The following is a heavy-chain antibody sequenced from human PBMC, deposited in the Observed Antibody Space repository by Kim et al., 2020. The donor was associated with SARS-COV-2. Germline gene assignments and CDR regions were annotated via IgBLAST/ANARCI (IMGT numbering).Heavy chain of an antibody. J-gene: IGHJ6*02. Sequence: ASVKVSCKASGYTFTSYGISWVRQAPGQGLEWMGWISAYNGNTNYAQKLQGRVTMTTDTSTSTAYMELRSLRSDDTAVYYCARESVLVAPRENYYYYYGMDVWGQGTTVTVSS. CDR1: GYTFTSYG. V-gene: IGHV1-18*01. D-gene: IGHD2-8*02. CDR2: ISAYNGNT. CDR3: ARESVLVAPRENYYYYYGMDV.